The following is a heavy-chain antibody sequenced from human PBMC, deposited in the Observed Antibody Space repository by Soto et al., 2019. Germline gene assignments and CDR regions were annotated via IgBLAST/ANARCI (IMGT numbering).Heavy chain of an antibody. CDR2: INPNSGGT. D-gene: IGHD6-13*01. CDR3: ARAATSSWVGNWFDP. J-gene: IGHJ5*02. Sequence: QVQLVQSGAEVKKPGASVKVSCKASGYTFTDYYMHWIRQAPGQGLEWMGWINPNSGGTNYAQNFQGRVTMTRDTSICTIYMEPSRLRSDDTAVYYCARAATSSWVGNWFDPWGQGTLVTVSS. V-gene: IGHV1-2*02. CDR1: GYTFTDYY.